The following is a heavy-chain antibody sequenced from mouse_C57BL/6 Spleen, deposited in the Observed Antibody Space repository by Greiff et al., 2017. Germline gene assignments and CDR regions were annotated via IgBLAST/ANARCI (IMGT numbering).Heavy chain of an antibody. Sequence: QVQLKQPGAELVKPGASVKLSCKASGYTFTSYWMQWVKQRPGQGLEWIGEIDPSDSYTNYNQKFKGKATLTVDTSSSTAYMQLSSLTSEDSAVYYCARSETGVFDYWGQGTTLTVSS. V-gene: IGHV1-50*01. J-gene: IGHJ2*01. D-gene: IGHD4-1*01. CDR2: IDPSDSYT. CDR1: GYTFTSYW. CDR3: ARSETGVFDY.